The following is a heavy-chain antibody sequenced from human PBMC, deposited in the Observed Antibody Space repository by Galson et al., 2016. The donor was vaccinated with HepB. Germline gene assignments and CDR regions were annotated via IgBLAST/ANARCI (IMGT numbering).Heavy chain of an antibody. CDR2: ITHRGNT. Sequence: LRLSCAASGFSFSDHYMNWVRQSPGKGLEWIGEITHRGNTNYNPSLKSRVTISVDRSKNQFSLTLSSVTAADTAIYYCATQNWNYFYWGQGTLVTVSS. CDR1: GFSFSDHY. D-gene: IGHD1-7*01. CDR3: ATQNWNYFY. V-gene: IGHV4-34*08. J-gene: IGHJ4*02.